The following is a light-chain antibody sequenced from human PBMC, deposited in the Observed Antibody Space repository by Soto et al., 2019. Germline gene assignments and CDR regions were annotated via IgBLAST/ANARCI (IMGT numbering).Light chain of an antibody. V-gene: IGKV1-27*01. CDR2: AAS. J-gene: IGKJ1*01. CDR1: QGISNY. CDR3: QKYDSAPWT. Sequence: DIQMIQSPSSLSASVRDRVTITCRASQGISNYLAWYQQKPGKVPKLLIYAASTLQSGVPSRFSGSGSGTDFTRTISSLQPEDVATYYCQKYDSAPWTFGQGTKVEIK.